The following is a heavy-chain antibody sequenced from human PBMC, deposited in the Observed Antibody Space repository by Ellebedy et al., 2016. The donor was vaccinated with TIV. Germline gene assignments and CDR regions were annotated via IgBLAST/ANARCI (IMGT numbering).Heavy chain of an antibody. CDR3: AKIWGGGWNTTPDY. D-gene: IGHD1/OR15-1a*01. CDR1: GFTFSSYA. J-gene: IGHJ4*02. CDR2: ISGSGGST. Sequence: GGSLRLXXAASGFTFSSYAMSWVRQAPGKGLEWVSAISGSGGSTYYADSVKGRFTISRDNSKNTLYLQMNSLRAEDTAVYYCAKIWGGGWNTTPDYWGQGTLVTVSS. V-gene: IGHV3-23*01.